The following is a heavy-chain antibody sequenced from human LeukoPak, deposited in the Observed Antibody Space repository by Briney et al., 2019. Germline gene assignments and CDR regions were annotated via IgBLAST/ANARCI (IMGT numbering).Heavy chain of an antibody. J-gene: IGHJ4*02. CDR2: ISGSGGST. D-gene: IGHD5-24*01. V-gene: IGHV3-23*01. CDR3: AKDYSRDGYSPFDY. CDR1: GFTFSSYA. Sequence: GGSLRLSCAASGFTFSSYAMSWVRQAPGKGLEWVSAISGSGGSTYYADSVKGRFTISGDNSKNTLYLQMNSLRAEDTAVYYCAKDYSRDGYSPFDYWGQGTLVTVSS.